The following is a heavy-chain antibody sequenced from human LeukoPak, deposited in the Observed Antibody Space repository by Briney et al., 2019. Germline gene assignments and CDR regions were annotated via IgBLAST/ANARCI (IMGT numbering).Heavy chain of an antibody. CDR1: GFSLSTRGVG. CDR3: AHRRDGYNLYYFDY. D-gene: IGHD5-24*01. V-gene: IGHV2-5*02. CDR2: IYWDDDK. Sequence: KESGPTLVKPTQTLTLTCTFSGFSLSTRGVGVGWIRQPPGKALEWLALIYWDDDKRYSPSLKSRLTITKDTSKNQVVLTMTNMDPVDTATYYCAHRRDGYNLYYFDYWGQGTLVTVSS. J-gene: IGHJ4*02.